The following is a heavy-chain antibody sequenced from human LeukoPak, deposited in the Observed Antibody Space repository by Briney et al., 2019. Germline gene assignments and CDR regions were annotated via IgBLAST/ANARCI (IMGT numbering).Heavy chain of an antibody. CDR3: ARENFGVALSPIDY. D-gene: IGHD3-3*01. CDR1: GGSISSGGYS. Sequence: SETLSLTCAVSGGSISSGGYSWSWIRQPPGKGLEWIGYIYYSGSTYYNPSLKSRVTISVDTSKNQFSLKLSSVTAADTAVYYCARENFGVALSPIDYWGQGTLVTVSS. V-gene: IGHV4-30-4*08. J-gene: IGHJ4*02. CDR2: IYYSGST.